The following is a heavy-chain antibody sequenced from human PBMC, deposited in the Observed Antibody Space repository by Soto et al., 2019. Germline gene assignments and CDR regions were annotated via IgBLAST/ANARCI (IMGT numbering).Heavy chain of an antibody. CDR3: ARVGRYFDWLLGDFDY. J-gene: IGHJ4*02. D-gene: IGHD3-9*01. V-gene: IGHV3-7*01. Sequence: GGSLRLSCAASGFTFSSYWMSWVRQAPGKGLEWVANIKQDGSEKYYVDSVKGRFTISRDNAKNSLYLQMNSLRAEDTAVYYCARVGRYFDWLLGDFDYWGQGTLVTVSS. CDR1: GFTFSSYW. CDR2: IKQDGSEK.